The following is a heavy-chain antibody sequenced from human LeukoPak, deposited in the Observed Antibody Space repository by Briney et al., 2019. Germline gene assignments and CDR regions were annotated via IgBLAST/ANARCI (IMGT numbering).Heavy chain of an antibody. CDR2: IKRKTEGGTT. CDR1: GFTLINVW. CDR3: TTDETERVAGKNYYYYYMDV. D-gene: IGHD6-19*01. J-gene: IGHJ6*03. V-gene: IGHV3-15*01. Sequence: PGRSLRPSCAASGFTLINVWIGWVRPAPGKGLEWGGRIKRKTEGGTTDYAAPVKARFTISREESKNTLYLQMNRLKTDDTAVYYCTTDETERVAGKNYYYYYMDVWGKGTTVTTSS.